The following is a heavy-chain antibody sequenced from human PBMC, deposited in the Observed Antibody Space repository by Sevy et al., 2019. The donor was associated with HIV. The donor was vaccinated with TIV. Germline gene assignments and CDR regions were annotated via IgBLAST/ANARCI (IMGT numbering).Heavy chain of an antibody. CDR2: ISGSSNYI. CDR3: ATGPPDGSYDYFDY. V-gene: IGHV3-21*06. CDR1: GFTFSSYS. D-gene: IGHD1-26*01. J-gene: IGHJ4*02. Sequence: GGSLRLSYAASGFTFSSYSMNWVRQAPGKGLEWVSSISGSSNYIYYAESLKGRFIISRDNAKNTLYLQMNSLRADDTAVYYCATGPPDGSYDYFDYWGQGTLVTVSS.